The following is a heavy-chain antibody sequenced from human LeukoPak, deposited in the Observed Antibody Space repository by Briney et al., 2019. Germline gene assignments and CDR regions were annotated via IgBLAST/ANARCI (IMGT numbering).Heavy chain of an antibody. CDR3: ARHSYYGTGSYFEF. D-gene: IGHD3-10*01. V-gene: IGHV5-51*01. CDR2: IYPGDSDT. Sequence: GESLKISCKGSGSIFTTYWIGWVRQPPGKGLEWMGIIYPGDSDTRYSPSFQGQVTISADKSISTAYLQWSSLKASDTAIYYCARHSYYGTGSYFEFWGQGILVTVSS. J-gene: IGHJ4*02. CDR1: GSIFTTYW.